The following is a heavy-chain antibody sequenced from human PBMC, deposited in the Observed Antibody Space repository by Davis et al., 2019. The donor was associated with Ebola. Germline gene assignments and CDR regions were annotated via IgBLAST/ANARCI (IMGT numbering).Heavy chain of an antibody. J-gene: IGHJ4*02. CDR2: IYPGDSDT. CDR3: ARGTDGYNPGGYFDS. D-gene: IGHD5-24*01. CDR1: GYSFTSYW. Sequence: KVSCKGSGYSFTSYWIGWARQMPGKGLEWMGIIYPGDSDTRYSPSFQGQVTISADKSISTAYLQWSSLKASDTAMYYCARGTDGYNPGGYFDSWGQGTLVTVSS. V-gene: IGHV5-51*01.